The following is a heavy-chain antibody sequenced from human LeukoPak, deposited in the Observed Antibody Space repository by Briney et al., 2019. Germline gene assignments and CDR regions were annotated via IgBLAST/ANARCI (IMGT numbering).Heavy chain of an antibody. D-gene: IGHD3-16*01. V-gene: IGHV4-61*02. J-gene: IGHJ4*02. CDR2: IYTSGYT. CDR3: AGMIGYFDY. CDR1: GASVSSGNYY. Sequence: SQTLSLTCTVSGASVSSGNYYWSWIRQPAGKRLELIGRIYTSGYTDFNPSLKSRVTISVDKSKNQFSLRLNSVTAADTAVYYCAGMIGYFDYWGQGIVVTGSS.